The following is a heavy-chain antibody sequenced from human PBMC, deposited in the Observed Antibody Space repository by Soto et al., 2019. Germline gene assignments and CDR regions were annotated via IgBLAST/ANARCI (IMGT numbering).Heavy chain of an antibody. D-gene: IGHD6-6*01. V-gene: IGHV3-15*01. CDR2: IKSKTDGGTT. Sequence: GGSLRLSCAASGFTFSNAWMSWVRQAPGKGLEWVGRIKSKTDGGTTDYAAPVKGRFTISRDDSKNTLYLQMNSLKTEDTAVYYCTTGPVKQLVRWRYFDYWGQGTLVTVSS. CDR3: TTGPVKQLVRWRYFDY. J-gene: IGHJ4*02. CDR1: GFTFSNAW.